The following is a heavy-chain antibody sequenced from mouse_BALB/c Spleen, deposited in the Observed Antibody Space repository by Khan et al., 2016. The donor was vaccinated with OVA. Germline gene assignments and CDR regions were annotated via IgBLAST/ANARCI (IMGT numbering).Heavy chain of an antibody. CDR2: INTYTGEP. D-gene: IGHD2-1*01. CDR1: GYTFTNYG. V-gene: IGHV9-3-1*01. J-gene: IGHJ1*01. CDR3: AGVGNYRYFAV. Sequence: QIQLVQSGPELKKPGETVKISCKASGYTFTNYGMNWVKQAPGKALKWMGWINTYTGEPTYADDFKGRFAFSLESSASTVYLQIHTLKNEDTATYVCAGVGNYRYFAVWGPGTTVTVSS.